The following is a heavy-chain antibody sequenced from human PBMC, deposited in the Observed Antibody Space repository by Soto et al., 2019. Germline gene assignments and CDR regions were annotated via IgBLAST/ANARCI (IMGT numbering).Heavy chain of an antibody. V-gene: IGHV3-48*02. CDR3: ARGRVPFDY. CDR1: GFTFSSYS. CDR2: ISSSSTI. J-gene: IGHJ4*02. Sequence: PGGSLRLSCAASGFTFSSYSMNWVRQAPGKGLEWVSYISSSSTIYYADSVKGRFTISRDNAKNSLYLQMNSLRDEDTAVYYCARGRVPFDYWGQGTLVTVSS.